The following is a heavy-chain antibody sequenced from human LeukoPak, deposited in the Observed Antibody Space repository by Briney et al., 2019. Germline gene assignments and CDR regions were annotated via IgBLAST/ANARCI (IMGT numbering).Heavy chain of an antibody. CDR2: TYYRSKWYN. CDR1: GDSVSINSAA. CDR3: AKEGRGIAAAGFYYYYGMDV. D-gene: IGHD6-13*01. Sequence: SQTLSLTFAISGDSVSINSAAWNWIRQSPSRGLEWLGSTYYRSKWYNDYAVSVKSRITINPDTSKNQLSLQLNSVTPEDTAVYYCAKEGRGIAAAGFYYYYGMDVWGQGTTVTVSS. V-gene: IGHV6-1*01. J-gene: IGHJ6*02.